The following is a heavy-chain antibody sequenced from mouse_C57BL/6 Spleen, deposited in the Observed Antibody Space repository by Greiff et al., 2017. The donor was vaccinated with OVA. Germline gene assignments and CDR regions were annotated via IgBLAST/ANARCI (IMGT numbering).Heavy chain of an antibody. CDR1: GYTFTSYW. D-gene: IGHD3-1*01. CDR3: ARSGDY. Sequence: QVQLQQPGAELVMPGASVKLSCKASGYTFTSYWMHWVKQRPGQGLEWIGEIDPSDSYTNYNQKFQGKSTLTVDKSSSTAYMQLSSLTSEDSAVYYCARSGDYWGQGTTLTVSS. J-gene: IGHJ2*01. V-gene: IGHV1-69*01. CDR2: IDPSDSYT.